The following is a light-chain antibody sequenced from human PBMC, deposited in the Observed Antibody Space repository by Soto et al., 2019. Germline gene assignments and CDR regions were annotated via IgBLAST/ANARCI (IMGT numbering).Light chain of an antibody. V-gene: IGKV1-39*01. CDR3: QQSNSTPLT. CDR2: AAS. Sequence: DIQMTQSPSSLSASVGDRVTITLRASQSISSYLNWYQQKPGKAPKLLIYAASSLQSGVPSRFSGSGSGTDFTLTISSLQPEDFATYYCQQSNSTPLTFGGGTKVDIK. J-gene: IGKJ4*01. CDR1: QSISSY.